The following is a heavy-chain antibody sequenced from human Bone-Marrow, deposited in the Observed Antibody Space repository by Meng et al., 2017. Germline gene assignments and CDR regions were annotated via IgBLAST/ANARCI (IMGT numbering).Heavy chain of an antibody. CDR2: INWNGGST. V-gene: IGHV3-20*04. Sequence: EGEWVGAVGGVVRPWGSLRLSCGASGFTFDDYGMSWVRQAPGKGLEWVSGINWNGGSTGYADSVKGRFTISRDNSKNTLYLQMNSLRAEDTAVYYCARVIAAAGTRFIDYWGQGTLVTVSS. J-gene: IGHJ4*02. D-gene: IGHD6-13*01. CDR1: GFTFDDYG. CDR3: ARVIAAAGTRFIDY.